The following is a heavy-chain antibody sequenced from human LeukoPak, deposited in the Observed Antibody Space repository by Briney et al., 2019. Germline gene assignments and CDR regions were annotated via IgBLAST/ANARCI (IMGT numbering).Heavy chain of an antibody. CDR3: TTWTSH. CDR1: GFTFSNAW. V-gene: IGHV3-15*01. Sequence: GGSLRLSCAASGFTFSNAWMTWVRQAPRKGLEWVGLIKSKTDGGTTEYAAPVKGRFTISRDDPKNTLYLQMNSLKTEDTAVYYCTTWTSHWGQGTPVTVSS. D-gene: IGHD3/OR15-3a*01. CDR2: IKSKTDGGTT. J-gene: IGHJ4*02.